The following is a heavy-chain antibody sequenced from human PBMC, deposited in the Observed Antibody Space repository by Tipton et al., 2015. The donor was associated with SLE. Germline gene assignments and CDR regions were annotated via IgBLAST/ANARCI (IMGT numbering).Heavy chain of an antibody. CDR1: GFTFSRYG. Sequence: SLRLSCAASGFTFSRYGIHWVRQAPGKGLEWMAVIWFDGSKQYHTDSVKGRVTISKDNSKYTVNLQMDSLRAEDTAVYYCASIVDHIFPWGQGTLVTVSS. CDR3: ASIVDHIFP. V-gene: IGHV3-33*01. CDR2: IWFDGSKQ. J-gene: IGHJ5*02. D-gene: IGHD3-16*02.